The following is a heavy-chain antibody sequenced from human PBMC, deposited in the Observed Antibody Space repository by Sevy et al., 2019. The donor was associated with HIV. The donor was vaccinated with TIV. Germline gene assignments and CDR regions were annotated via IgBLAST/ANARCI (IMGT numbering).Heavy chain of an antibody. Sequence: GGSLRLSCAASGFTFNDYNPSWIRQAPGKGLEWVSYISTSTSTTTIYYADSVKGRFTISRDNAKNSIYLQMNSLRVDDTAMYYCARAAGWFDAWGQGTLVTVSS. CDR2: ISTSTSTTTI. J-gene: IGHJ5*02. V-gene: IGHV3-11*01. CDR1: GFTFNDYN. CDR3: ARAAGWFDA.